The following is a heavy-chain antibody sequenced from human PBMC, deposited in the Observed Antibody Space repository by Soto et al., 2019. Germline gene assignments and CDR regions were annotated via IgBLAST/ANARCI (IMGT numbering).Heavy chain of an antibody. Sequence: QVQLVESGGGVVQPGGSLRLSCAASGLTFSSYGMHWVRQAPGKGLEWVAVIWYDGSNKYYADSVKGRFTISRDNSKNTLYLQMNSLRAEDTAVYYCARDPTPSYYYDSSGPNDAFDIWGQGTMVTVSS. V-gene: IGHV3-33*01. CDR1: GLTFSSYG. D-gene: IGHD3-22*01. CDR2: IWYDGSNK. J-gene: IGHJ3*02. CDR3: ARDPTPSYYYDSSGPNDAFDI.